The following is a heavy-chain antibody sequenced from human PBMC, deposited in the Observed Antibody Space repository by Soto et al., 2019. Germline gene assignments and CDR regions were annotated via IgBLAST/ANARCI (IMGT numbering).Heavy chain of an antibody. D-gene: IGHD1-26*01. CDR3: ARDGGALASGGGKVDY. CDR2: ISSSGTTM. Sequence: QVQLVESGGGLVKPGGSLRLSCATSGFTFSDHYMSWIRQVPGKGLEWISYISSSGTTMYSADSVKGRFTISRDNAKNVMYLQIDSLKADDTAVDYCARDGGALASGGGKVDYWGQGPLVTVSS. J-gene: IGHJ4*02. V-gene: IGHV3-11*01. CDR1: GFTFSDHY.